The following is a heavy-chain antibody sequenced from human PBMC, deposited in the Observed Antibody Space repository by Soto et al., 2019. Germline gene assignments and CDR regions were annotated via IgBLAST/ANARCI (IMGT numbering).Heavy chain of an antibody. J-gene: IGHJ5*02. V-gene: IGHV4-39*01. CDR2: IYYSGST. CDR3: ARHVVPDGNKWFDP. CDR1: GGSINTITYY. Sequence: SETLSLTCTVSGGSINTITYYWGWIRQPPGKGLEWIGTIYYSGSTYYNPSLKSRVTISVDTPKKQLSLKLTSVTAEDTAVYYCARHVVPDGNKWFDPWGQGTLVTVS. D-gene: IGHD2-2*01.